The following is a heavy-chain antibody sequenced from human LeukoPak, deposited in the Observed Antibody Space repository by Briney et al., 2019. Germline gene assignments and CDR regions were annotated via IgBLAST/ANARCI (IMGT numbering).Heavy chain of an antibody. CDR3: AKTAKYYYGSETYFFFEE. J-gene: IGHJ4*02. CDR2: IKTSGST. D-gene: IGHD3-10*01. V-gene: IGHV4-4*07. CDR1: GASISTYY. Sequence: SETLSLTCTVSGASISTYYWSWIRQPVGKGLEWIGHIKTSGSTHYNPSLRSRVSMSVDTSKNHFSLNLTSVTAADTAVYYCAKTAKYYYGSETYFFFEEWGQGTLVTVSS.